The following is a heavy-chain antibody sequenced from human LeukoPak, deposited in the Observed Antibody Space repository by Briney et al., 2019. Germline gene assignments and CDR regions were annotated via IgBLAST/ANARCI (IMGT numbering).Heavy chain of an antibody. Sequence: SETLSLTCTVSGGSISSYYWSWIRQPPGKGLEWIGYSYYSGSTNYNPSLKSRVTISVDTSKNQFSLKLSSVTAADTAVYYCAREHRWFGELSLIQSGMDVWGKGTTVTVSS. CDR3: AREHRWFGELSLIQSGMDV. D-gene: IGHD3-10*01. J-gene: IGHJ6*04. CDR2: SYYSGST. V-gene: IGHV4-59*01. CDR1: GGSISSYY.